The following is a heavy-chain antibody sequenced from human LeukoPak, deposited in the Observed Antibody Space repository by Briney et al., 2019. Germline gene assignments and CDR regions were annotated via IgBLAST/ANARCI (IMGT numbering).Heavy chain of an antibody. D-gene: IGHD2-21*02. CDR3: ASPGGLCGGDCYPYYYYGMDV. Sequence: GASVKVSCKASGYTFTSYYMHWVRQAPGQGLEWMGIINPGGGSTSYAQKFQGRVTMTRDTSTSTVYMELSSLRSEDTAVYYCASPGGLCGGDCYPYYYYGMDVWGQGTTVTVSS. V-gene: IGHV1-46*01. CDR2: INPGGGST. CDR1: GYTFTSYY. J-gene: IGHJ6*02.